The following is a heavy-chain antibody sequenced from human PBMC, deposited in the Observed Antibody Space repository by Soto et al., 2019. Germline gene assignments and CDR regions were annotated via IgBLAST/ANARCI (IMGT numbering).Heavy chain of an antibody. Sequence: QVQLVESGGGVVQPGRSLRLSCAASGFTFSSYGMNWVRQAPGKGLEWVAVIWYDGTKKYYADSVKGRFTISRDNSKNTVYLQMNSLRAEDTAVYYWARDLSSGWSGGAFDIWGQGTMVTVSS. CDR1: GFTFSSYG. D-gene: IGHD6-19*01. V-gene: IGHV3-33*01. CDR2: IWYDGTKK. J-gene: IGHJ3*02. CDR3: ARDLSSGWSGGAFDI.